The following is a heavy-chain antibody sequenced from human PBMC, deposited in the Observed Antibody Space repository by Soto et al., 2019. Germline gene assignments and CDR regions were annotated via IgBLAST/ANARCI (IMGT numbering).Heavy chain of an antibody. D-gene: IGHD6-6*01. J-gene: IGHJ4*02. V-gene: IGHV6-1*01. Sequence: SQTLSLTCAIAVDSVSSNSAAWNLISQSPSRGLEWLGRTYYRSKWYNDYAVSVKSRITINPDTSKNQFSLQLNSVTPEDTAVYYCARDLRQLVSFDYWGQGTLVTVSS. CDR2: TYYRSKWYN. CDR3: ARDLRQLVSFDY. CDR1: VDSVSSNSAA.